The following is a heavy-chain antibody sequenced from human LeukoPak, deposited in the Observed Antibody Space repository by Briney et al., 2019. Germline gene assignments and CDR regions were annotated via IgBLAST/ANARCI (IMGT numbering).Heavy chain of an antibody. D-gene: IGHD6-6*01. J-gene: IGHJ4*02. Sequence: GGSLRLSCSASGFTFISYAMSWVRHAPGKGLEWVSAISGSGGSTYYADSVKGRFTMSRDSSENTLYLQLNSLRAEDTAVYYCAKNRYSSSSHVFDSWGRGTLVTVSS. CDR1: GFTFISYA. V-gene: IGHV3-23*01. CDR3: AKNRYSSSSHVFDS. CDR2: ISGSGGST.